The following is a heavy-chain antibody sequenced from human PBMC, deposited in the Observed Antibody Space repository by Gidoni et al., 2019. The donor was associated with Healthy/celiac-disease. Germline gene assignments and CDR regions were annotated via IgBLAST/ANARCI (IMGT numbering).Heavy chain of an antibody. CDR3: ASGYCGGDCYNAFDI. J-gene: IGHJ3*02. V-gene: IGHV4-31*03. Sequence: QVQLQESGPGLVKPSQTLSLTCTLSGVSISSGGYYWSWIRQHPGKGLEWIGYIYYSGSTYYNPSLKSRVTISVDTSKNQLSLKLSSVTAADTAVYYCASGYCGGDCYNAFDIWGQGTMVTVSS. CDR2: IYYSGST. D-gene: IGHD2-21*02. CDR1: GVSISSGGYY.